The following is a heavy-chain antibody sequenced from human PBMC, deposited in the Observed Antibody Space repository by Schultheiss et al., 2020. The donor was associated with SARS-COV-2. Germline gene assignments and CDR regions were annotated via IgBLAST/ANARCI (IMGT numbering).Heavy chain of an antibody. D-gene: IGHD2-21*01. CDR1: GGTFSSYA. Sequence: SVKVSCKASGGTFSSYAISWVRQAPGQGLEWMGGIIPIFGTANYAQKFQGRVTITADESTSTAYMELSSLRSEDTAVYYCAIAYCGGDCYLYDAFDIWGQGTMVTVSS. CDR3: AIAYCGGDCYLYDAFDI. CDR2: IIPIFGTA. J-gene: IGHJ3*02. V-gene: IGHV1-69*13.